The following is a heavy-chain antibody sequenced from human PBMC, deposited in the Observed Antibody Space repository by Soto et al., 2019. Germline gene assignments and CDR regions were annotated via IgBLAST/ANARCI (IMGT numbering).Heavy chain of an antibody. CDR3: VRSDWFDP. V-gene: IGHV3-74*03. J-gene: IGHJ5*02. CDR1: GFSISHYW. Sequence: EVQLVESGGGLVQPGGSLRLSCAASGFSISHYWMSWVRQAPGKGLVWVSRVKSDGTTTTYADFAKGRFIISRDNTKNTLYLPMNSLRVEDTAVYHCVRSDWFDPGGHGTLVTVSS. CDR2: VKSDGTTT.